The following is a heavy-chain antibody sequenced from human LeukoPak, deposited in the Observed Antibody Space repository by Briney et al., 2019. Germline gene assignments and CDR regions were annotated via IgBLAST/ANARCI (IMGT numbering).Heavy chain of an antibody. CDR3: ATYSSGWHGGFDP. J-gene: IGHJ5*02. V-gene: IGHV4-59*01. CDR1: GGSISSYY. CDR2: IYYSGST. D-gene: IGHD6-19*01. Sequence: SETLSLTCTVSGGSISSYYWSWIRQPPGKGLEWIGYIYYSGSTNYNPSLKSRVTISVDTSKNQFSLKLSSVTAADTAVYYCATYSSGWHGGFDPWGQGTLVTVSS.